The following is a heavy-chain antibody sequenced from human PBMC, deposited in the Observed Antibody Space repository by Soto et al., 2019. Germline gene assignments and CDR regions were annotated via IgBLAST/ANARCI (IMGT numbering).Heavy chain of an antibody. CDR3: AHGSCSSADCYPNPYLHY. CDR2: IYWDDDE. J-gene: IGHJ4*02. CDR1: GFSLSTTAEG. Sequence: QITLKESGPTLVKPTQTLTLTCTFSGFSLSTTAEGVGWIRQPPGKALEWIALIYWDDDERYSPSLKSRLTITKDTSKNQVVLTMTNVDPVDTATYYCAHGSCSSADCYPNPYLHYWGQGILVTVSS. V-gene: IGHV2-5*02. D-gene: IGHD2-2*01.